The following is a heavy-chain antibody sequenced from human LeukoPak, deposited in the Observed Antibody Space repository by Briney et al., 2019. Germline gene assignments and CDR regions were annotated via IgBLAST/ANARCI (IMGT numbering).Heavy chain of an antibody. CDR2: IYTSGST. D-gene: IGHD3-10*01. CDR1: GGSISSYY. Sequence: SETLSLTCTVSGGSISSYYWSWIRQPAGKGLEWIGRIYTSGSTNYNPSLKSRVTMSVDTSKNQFSLKLSSVTAADTAVYYCASSGEPYQTLDYWGQGTLVTVSS. CDR3: ASSGEPYQTLDY. J-gene: IGHJ4*02. V-gene: IGHV4-4*07.